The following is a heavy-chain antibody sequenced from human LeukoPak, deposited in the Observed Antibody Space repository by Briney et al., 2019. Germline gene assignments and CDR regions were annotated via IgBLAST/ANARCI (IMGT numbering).Heavy chain of an antibody. CDR1: GYSFTSYW. Sequence: GESLKISCKGSGYSFTSYWIAWVRQMPGKGLEWMGIIYPGDSDTRYSPSFQGQVTISADKSISTAYLRWSSLQASDTAIYYCARRDTIMSQYSRFDPWGQGTLVTVSS. CDR2: IYPGDSDT. CDR3: ARRDTIMSQYSRFDP. D-gene: IGHD1-26*01. V-gene: IGHV5-51*01. J-gene: IGHJ5*02.